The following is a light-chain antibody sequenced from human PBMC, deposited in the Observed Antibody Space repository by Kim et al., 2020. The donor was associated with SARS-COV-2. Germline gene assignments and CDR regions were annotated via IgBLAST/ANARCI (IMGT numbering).Light chain of an antibody. CDR3: VLFMGSGIWV. CDR1: SGSVSTSYY. CDR2: STN. J-gene: IGLJ3*02. Sequence: QTVVTQEPSSSVSPGGTVTLTCGLTSGSVSTSYYPSWYQQTPGQAPRTLIYSTNTRSSGVPDRFSGSILGNKAALTITRAQADDESDYYCVLFMGSGIWVFGGGTKVTVL. V-gene: IGLV8-61*01.